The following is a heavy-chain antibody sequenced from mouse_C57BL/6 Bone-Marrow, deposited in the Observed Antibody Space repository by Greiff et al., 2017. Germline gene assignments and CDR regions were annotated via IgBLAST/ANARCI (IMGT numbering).Heavy chain of an antibody. CDR1: GFTFTDYY. D-gene: IGHD2-14*01. V-gene: IGHV7-3*01. CDR3: ARYGLWVRRGYYYAMDY. J-gene: IGHJ4*01. CDR2: ISNKANGYTT. Sequence: EVQLVESGGGLVQPGGSLSLSCAASGFTFTDYYMSWVRQPPGKALEWLGFISNKANGYTTEYSASVKGRFTIYRDNSQSILYLQMNALRAEDSATYYGARYGLWVRRGYYYAMDYWGQGTSVTVSS.